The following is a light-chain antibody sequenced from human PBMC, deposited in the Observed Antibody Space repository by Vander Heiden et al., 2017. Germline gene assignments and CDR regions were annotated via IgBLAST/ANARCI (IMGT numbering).Light chain of an antibody. Sequence: EIVLTQSPGTLSLSPGERATLSRRASQSVSSSSLAWYQQKPGQAPRLLIYDASRRATGIPDNFSGSGSETDFTLTISSLESEDFAVYYCQQYGSSPWTFGQGTKVETK. CDR3: QQYGSSPWT. CDR2: DAS. CDR1: QSVSSSS. V-gene: IGKV3-20*01. J-gene: IGKJ1*01.